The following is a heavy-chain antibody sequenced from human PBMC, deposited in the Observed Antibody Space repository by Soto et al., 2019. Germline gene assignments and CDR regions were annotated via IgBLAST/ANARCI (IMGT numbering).Heavy chain of an antibody. CDR3: ARTVLGPDLLADSFVDYYYYMDV. V-gene: IGHV4-59*08. CDR1: GGSISNFY. CDR2: VYYTGST. J-gene: IGHJ6*03. D-gene: IGHD3-9*01. Sequence: SETLSLTCTVSGGSISNFYWSWIRQPPGKGLEWTGYVYYTGSTSYNPSLKRRVTFSADSSRGQFSLRLNSVTAADTAVYYCARTVLGPDLLADSFVDYYYYMDVWGQGTTVTVSS.